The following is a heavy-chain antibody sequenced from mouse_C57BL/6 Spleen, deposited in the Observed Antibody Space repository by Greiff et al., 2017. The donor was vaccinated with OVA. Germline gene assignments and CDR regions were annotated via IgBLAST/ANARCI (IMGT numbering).Heavy chain of an antibody. Sequence: EVQRVESGAELVRPGASVKLSCTASGFNIKDDYMHWVKQRPEQGLEWIGWIDPENGDTEYASKFQGKATITADTSSNTAYLQLSSLTSEDTAVYYCTTPLYYGSRRGFAYWGQGTLVTVSA. V-gene: IGHV14-4*01. J-gene: IGHJ3*01. CDR2: IDPENGDT. D-gene: IGHD1-1*01. CDR3: TTPLYYGSRRGFAY. CDR1: GFNIKDDY.